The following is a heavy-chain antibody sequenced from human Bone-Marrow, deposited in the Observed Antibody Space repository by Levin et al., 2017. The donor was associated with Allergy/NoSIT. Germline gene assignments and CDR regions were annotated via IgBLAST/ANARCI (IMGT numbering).Heavy chain of an antibody. CDR1: GFTFSTYG. CDR3: AKDRRAYTGSPDY. CDR2: ISIDGINN. Sequence: GGSLRLSCAASGFTFSTYGMHWVRQAPGKGLEWVAVISIDGINNYYADSVKGRFTISRDNSKNTLYLQMNSLRAEDTALYYCAKDRRAYTGSPDYWGQGTLVTVSS. D-gene: IGHD1-26*01. J-gene: IGHJ4*02. V-gene: IGHV3-30*18.